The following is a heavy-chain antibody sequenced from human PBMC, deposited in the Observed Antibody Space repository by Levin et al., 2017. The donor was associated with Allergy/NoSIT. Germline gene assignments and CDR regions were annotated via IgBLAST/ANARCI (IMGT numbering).Heavy chain of an antibody. CDR1: GFRFSTYG. CDR3: GKATYSGSYFADY. CDR2: ISSDERNQ. V-gene: IGHV3-30*18. D-gene: IGHD1-26*01. Sequence: GGSLRLSCVAAGFRFSTYGMHWVRQSPVRGLEWVAAISSDERNQHYTDSVKGRFTISRDNSKNTLFLQMNSLTPDDTALYYCGKATYSGSYFADYWGQGTLVTVSS. J-gene: IGHJ4*02.